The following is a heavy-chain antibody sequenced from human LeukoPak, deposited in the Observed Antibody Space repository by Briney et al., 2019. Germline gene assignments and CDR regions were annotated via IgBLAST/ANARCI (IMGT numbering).Heavy chain of an antibody. Sequence: GGSLRLSCAASGFTFSSYSVNWVRQAPGKGLEWVSSISSSSSYIYYADSVKGRFTISRDNAKNSLYLQMNSLRAEDTAVYYCARDSTYYYYMDVWGKGTTVTVSS. V-gene: IGHV3-21*01. J-gene: IGHJ6*03. CDR2: ISSSSSYI. CDR3: ARDSTYYYYMDV. CDR1: GFTFSSYS.